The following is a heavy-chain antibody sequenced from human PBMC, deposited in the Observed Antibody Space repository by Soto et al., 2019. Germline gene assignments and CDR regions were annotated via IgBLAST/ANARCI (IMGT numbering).Heavy chain of an antibody. D-gene: IGHD3-10*01. J-gene: IGHJ4*02. CDR3: ARGRVTMLRGGIKN. CDR2: INHSGNT. Sequence: QVQLQQWGAGLLKPSETLSLTCAVYGGSFSGYYWSWIRQPPGKGLEWIGEINHSGNTNYNPSLKSRVTISVDTSKNQFSLKLSSVTAADTAVYYCARGRVTMLRGGIKNWGQGTLVTVSS. V-gene: IGHV4-34*01. CDR1: GGSFSGYY.